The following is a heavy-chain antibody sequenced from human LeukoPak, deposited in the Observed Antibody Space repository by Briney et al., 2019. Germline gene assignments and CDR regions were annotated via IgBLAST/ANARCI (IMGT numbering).Heavy chain of an antibody. V-gene: IGHV1-8*01. D-gene: IGHD3-22*01. Sequence: ASVKVSCKASGYTFTSYDINWVRQATGQGLEWMGWMNPNSGNTGYAQKFQGRVTMTRNTSISTAYMELSSLRSEDTAVYYCARRRMIVPGSWFDPWGQGTLVPVSS. CDR2: MNPNSGNT. CDR3: ARRRMIVPGSWFDP. CDR1: GYTFTSYD. J-gene: IGHJ5*02.